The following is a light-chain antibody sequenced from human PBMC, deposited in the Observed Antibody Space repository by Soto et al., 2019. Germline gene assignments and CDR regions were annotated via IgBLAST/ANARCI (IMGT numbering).Light chain of an antibody. V-gene: IGKV1-12*01. CDR1: QGIRYW. CDR2: GAS. J-gene: IGKJ4*01. CDR3: QQASSFPRT. Sequence: DIQMTHSPSSVSAAVGDRVTISCRASQGIRYWLAWYQHKPGKAPKILIKGASSLQTGVPSRFRGSGSGKALTLTIISLQPEDFATYYFQQASSFPRTLGGGTKVDIX.